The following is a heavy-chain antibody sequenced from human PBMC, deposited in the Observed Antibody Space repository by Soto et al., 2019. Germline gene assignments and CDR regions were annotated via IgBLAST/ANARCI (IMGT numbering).Heavy chain of an antibody. J-gene: IGHJ6*03. CDR2: ISIHNGNT. CDR3: ARMPTVDNSHYYMDV. D-gene: IGHD1-1*01. V-gene: IGHV1-18*04. Sequence: QAQLLQSGGELKKSGASVKVSCKASGYTFNTYGISWVRQAPGQGLEWMAWISIHNGNTNFAQKFQGRVTLTTDTTTGTANMELRSLRSDDTAVYYCARMPTVDNSHYYMDVWGKGTTVTVSS. CDR1: GYTFNTYG.